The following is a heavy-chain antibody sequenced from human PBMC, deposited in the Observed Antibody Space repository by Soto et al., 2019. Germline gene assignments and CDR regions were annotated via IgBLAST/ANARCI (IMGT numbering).Heavy chain of an antibody. J-gene: IGHJ6*02. V-gene: IGHV1-46*01. D-gene: IGHD2-21*02. CDR1: GYTFTSYY. Sequence: VKVSCKASGYTFTSYYMHWVRQAPGQGLEWMGIINPSGGSTSYAQKFQGRVTMTRDTSTSTVYMELSSLRSEDTAVYYCARGDYGGDSHYYYGMDVWGQGTTVTVSS. CDR2: INPSGGST. CDR3: ARGDYGGDSHYYYGMDV.